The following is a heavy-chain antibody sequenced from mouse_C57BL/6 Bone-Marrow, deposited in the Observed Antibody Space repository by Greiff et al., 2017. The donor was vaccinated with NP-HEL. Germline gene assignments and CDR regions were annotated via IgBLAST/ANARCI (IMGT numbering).Heavy chain of an antibody. CDR2: SRNKANDYTT. J-gene: IGHJ2*01. Sequence: EVKLMESGGGLVQSGRSLRLSCATSGFTFSDFYMEWVRQAPGKGLEWIAASRNKANDYTTEYSASVKGRFIVSRDTSQSILYLQMNALRAEDTAIYYCARDDGNYNYFDYWGQGTTLTVSS. V-gene: IGHV7-1*01. D-gene: IGHD2-1*01. CDR3: ARDDGNYNYFDY. CDR1: GFTFSDFY.